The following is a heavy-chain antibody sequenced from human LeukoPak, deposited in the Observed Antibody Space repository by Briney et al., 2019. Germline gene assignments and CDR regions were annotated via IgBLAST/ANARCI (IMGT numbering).Heavy chain of an antibody. D-gene: IGHD3-3*01. J-gene: IGHJ5*02. CDR1: GYTFTGYY. CDR3: ARHDIWGSSSGRRWFDP. V-gene: IGHV1-2*02. CDR2: INPNSGDT. Sequence: ASVKVSCKASGYTFTGYYMHWVRQAPGQVLEWMGWINPNSGDTNYAQKFQGRVTMTRDTSISTAYMELSRLRSDDTAVYYCARHDIWGSSSGRRWFDPWGQGTLVTVSS.